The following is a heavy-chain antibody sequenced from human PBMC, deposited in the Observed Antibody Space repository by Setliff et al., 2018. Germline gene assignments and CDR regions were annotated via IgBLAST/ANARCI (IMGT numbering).Heavy chain of an antibody. D-gene: IGHD6-19*01. CDR1: GGSFSGYY. J-gene: IGHJ3*02. CDR2: INHSGST. CDR3: ARESIAVAVWNPSPDAFDI. Sequence: SETLSLTCAVYGGSFSGYYWSWIRQPPGKGLEWIGEINHSGSTNYNPSLKSRVTISVDTSKNQFSLKLSSVTAADTAVYYCARESIAVAVWNPSPDAFDIWGQGTTVTVSS. V-gene: IGHV4-34*01.